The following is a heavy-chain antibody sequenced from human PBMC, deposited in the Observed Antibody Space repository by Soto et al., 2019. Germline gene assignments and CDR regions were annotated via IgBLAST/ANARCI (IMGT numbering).Heavy chain of an antibody. D-gene: IGHD3-10*01. V-gene: IGHV1-69*13. J-gene: IGHJ6*02. CDR3: ARAARITMVRRNSYGMDV. CDR1: GGTFSSYA. CDR2: IIPIFGTA. Sequence: GASVKVSCKASGGTFSSYAISWVRQAPGQGLEWMGGIIPIFGTANYAQKFQGRVTITADESTSTAYIELSSLRSEDTAVYYCARAARITMVRRNSYGMDVWGQGTTVTVSS.